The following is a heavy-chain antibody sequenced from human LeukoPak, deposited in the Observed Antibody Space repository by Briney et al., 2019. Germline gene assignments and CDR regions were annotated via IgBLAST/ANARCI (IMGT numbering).Heavy chain of an antibody. CDR1: GYTFTKSDY. Sequence: GASVKVSCKSSGYTFTKSDYIHWVRQAPGHGLEWMGIINPSDGTTFYAQKFQGRVTLTRDTSTNTVFMELRSLRSDDTAVFYCARGPTDMDFDYWGQGSLITDCS. CDR2: INPSDGTT. V-gene: IGHV1-46*01. J-gene: IGHJ4*02. CDR3: ARGPTDMDFDY.